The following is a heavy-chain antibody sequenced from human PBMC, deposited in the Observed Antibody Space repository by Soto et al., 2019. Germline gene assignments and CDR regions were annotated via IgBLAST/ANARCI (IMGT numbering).Heavy chain of an antibody. D-gene: IGHD6-13*01. CDR2: ITWNGGTI. Sequence: PGGSLTLSCAASGFGFEDYVMHWVRQPPGSGLEWVSGITWNGGTIRYVDSVKGRFTISRDNAENSLYLQMNSPRPEDTAVYYCAKGGSAALIAPSGRDNWFDPWGPGTQVTVSS. J-gene: IGHJ5*02. CDR1: GFGFEDYV. V-gene: IGHV3-9*01. CDR3: AKGGSAALIAPSGRDNWFDP.